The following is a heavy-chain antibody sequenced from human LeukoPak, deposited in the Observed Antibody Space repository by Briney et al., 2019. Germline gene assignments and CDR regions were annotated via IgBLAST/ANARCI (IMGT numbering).Heavy chain of an antibody. J-gene: IGHJ4*02. CDR2: ISYDGSNK. V-gene: IGHV3-30-3*01. CDR3: ARDTSVVGATTGNFDY. Sequence: GGSLRLSCAASGFTFSSYAMHWVRQAPGKGLEWVAVISYDGSNKYYADSVKGRFTISRDNSKNTLYLQMNSLRAEDTAVYYCARDTSVVGATTGNFDYWGQGTLVTVSS. D-gene: IGHD1-26*01. CDR1: GFTFSSYA.